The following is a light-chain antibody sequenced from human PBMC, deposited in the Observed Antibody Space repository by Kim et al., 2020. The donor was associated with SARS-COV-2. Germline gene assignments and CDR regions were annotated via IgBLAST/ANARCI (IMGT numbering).Light chain of an antibody. Sequence: EIVLTQSPGTLSLSPGERATLSCRASQSVSSSYLAWYQQKPGQAPRLLIYGASSRATGIPDRFSGSGSGTDFTLTISRLEPEDFAVHYCQQYGSSRGYTFGQGTKLE. CDR2: GAS. CDR1: QSVSSSY. J-gene: IGKJ2*01. V-gene: IGKV3-20*01. CDR3: QQYGSSRGYT.